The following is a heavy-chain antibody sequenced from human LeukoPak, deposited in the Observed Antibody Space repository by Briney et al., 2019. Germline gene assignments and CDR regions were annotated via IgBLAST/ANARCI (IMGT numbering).Heavy chain of an antibody. CDR2: IFHSGST. Sequence: SETLSLTCTVSGYSISSGYYWGWIRQPPGKGLEWIGSIFHSGSTYYNLSLKGRVTISVDTSKNHFSLKLSSVTAADTAVYYCARDKEISAFDTWGQGTMVTVSS. J-gene: IGHJ3*02. CDR3: ARDKEISAFDT. V-gene: IGHV4-38-2*02. D-gene: IGHD3-3*02. CDR1: GYSISSGYY.